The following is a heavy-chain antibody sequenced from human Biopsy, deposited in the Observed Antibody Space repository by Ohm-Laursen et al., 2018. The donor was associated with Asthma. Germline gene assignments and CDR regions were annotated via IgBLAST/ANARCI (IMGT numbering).Heavy chain of an antibody. D-gene: IGHD4-17*01. CDR1: GYSLTDLS. V-gene: IGHV1-24*01. Sequence: ASVKVSCKLSGYSLTDLSMHWVRQAPGQGLEWMGGHDHEEGGTVNARRFQGRVTMTEDTSTDTAYRELSSLSSDDTAVYYCASDFPKDYVRYNFQFWGQGTLVTVSS. CDR2: HDHEEGGT. CDR3: ASDFPKDYVRYNFQF. J-gene: IGHJ4*02.